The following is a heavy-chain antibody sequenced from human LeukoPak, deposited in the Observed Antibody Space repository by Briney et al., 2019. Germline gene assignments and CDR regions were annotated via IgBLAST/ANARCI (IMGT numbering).Heavy chain of an antibody. V-gene: IGHV1-69*04. CDR2: IIPILGIA. CDR1: GGTFSSYT. D-gene: IGHD3-22*01. J-gene: IGHJ4*02. CDR3: AREREDSSDY. Sequence: GASVTVSCKASGGTFSSYTISWVRQAPGQGLGWMGRIIPILGIANYAQKFQGRVTITADKSTSTAYMELSSLRSEDTAMYYCAREREDSSDYWGQGTLVTVSS.